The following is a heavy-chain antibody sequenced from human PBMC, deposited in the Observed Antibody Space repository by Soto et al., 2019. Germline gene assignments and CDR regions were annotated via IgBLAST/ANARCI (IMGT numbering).Heavy chain of an antibody. CDR1: GGSISSGGYY. CDR3: ARDPAP. Sequence: QVQLQESGPGLVKPSQTLSLTCTVSGGSISSGGYYWSWIRQHPGKGLEWIGYIYNSGSTYYNPFLQSRFTISADTTKNQFSLKLSSVTAADKAVYYCARDPAPWGQGTLVTVSS. J-gene: IGHJ5*02. CDR2: IYNSGST. V-gene: IGHV4-31*03.